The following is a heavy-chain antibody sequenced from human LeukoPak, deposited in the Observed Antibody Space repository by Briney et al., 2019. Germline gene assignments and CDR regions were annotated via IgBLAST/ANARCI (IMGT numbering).Heavy chain of an antibody. CDR1: GGSISSSNW. CDR3: SSLDYYDSSGYSPWLDAFDI. Sequence: SGTLSLTCAVSGGSISSSNWWSWVRQPPGKGREWIGEIYHSGGTNSKPSLKRGVTISVEKTKNPFSLKLSSVTAADTALYYSSSLDYYDSSGYSPWLDAFDIWVQGRMV. CDR2: IYHSGGT. V-gene: IGHV4-4*02. J-gene: IGHJ3*02. D-gene: IGHD3-22*01.